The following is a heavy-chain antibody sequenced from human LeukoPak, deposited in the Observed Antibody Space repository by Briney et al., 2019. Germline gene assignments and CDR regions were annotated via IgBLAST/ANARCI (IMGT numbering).Heavy chain of an antibody. CDR1: GYTFTGYY. J-gene: IGHJ4*02. CDR2: INPNSGGT. CDR3: ARISSGWYYFDY. Sequence: ASVKASCKASGYTFTGYYMHWVRQAPGQGLEWMGWINPNSGGTNYAQKFQGRVTMTRDTSISTAYMELSRLRSDDTAVYYCARISSGWYYFDYWGQGTLVTVSS. V-gene: IGHV1-2*02. D-gene: IGHD6-19*01.